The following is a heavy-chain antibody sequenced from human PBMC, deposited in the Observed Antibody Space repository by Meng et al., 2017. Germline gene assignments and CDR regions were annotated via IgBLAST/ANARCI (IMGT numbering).Heavy chain of an antibody. CDR3: ARDRNWNYDV. D-gene: IGHD1-7*01. J-gene: IGHJ6*02. CDR1: GFTFSDYY. V-gene: IGHV3-11*01. Sequence: GESLKISCAASGFTFSDYYMSWIRQAPGKGLEWVSYISSSGSTIYYADSVKGRFTISRDNAKNSLYRQMNSLRAEDTAVYYCARDRNWNYDVWGQGTTVTVSS. CDR2: ISSSGSTI.